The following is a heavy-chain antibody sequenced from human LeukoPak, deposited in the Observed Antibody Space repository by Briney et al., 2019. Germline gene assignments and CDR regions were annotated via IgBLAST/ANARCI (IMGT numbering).Heavy chain of an antibody. J-gene: IGHJ4*02. CDR1: GFTFSSYW. Sequence: GGSLRLSCAASGFTFSSYWMSWVRQAPGKGLEWVANIKQDGSEKYYVDSVKGRFTISRDNAKNSLYLQMNSLRAEDTAVSYCARVEDDYVWGSYRYSLDYWGQGTLVTVSS. D-gene: IGHD3-16*02. CDR2: IKQDGSEK. CDR3: ARVEDDYVWGSYRYSLDY. V-gene: IGHV3-7*01.